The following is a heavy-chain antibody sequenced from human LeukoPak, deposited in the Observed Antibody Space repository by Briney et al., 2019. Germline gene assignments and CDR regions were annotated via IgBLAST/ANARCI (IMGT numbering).Heavy chain of an antibody. CDR2: IRYDESNK. J-gene: IGHJ5*02. CDR1: GFIFSNYG. CDR3: ATMQWLEGVDWFDP. D-gene: IGHD6-19*01. Sequence: GGSLRLSCAASGFIFSNYGMHWVRQAPGKGLEWVAFIRYDESNKFYADSVKCRFTISRDNSKNTLFLQMNSLRAEDTAVYYCATMQWLEGVDWFDPWGQGTLVTVSS. V-gene: IGHV3-30*02.